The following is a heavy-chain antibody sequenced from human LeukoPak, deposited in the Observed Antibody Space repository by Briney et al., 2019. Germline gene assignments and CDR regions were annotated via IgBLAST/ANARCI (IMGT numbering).Heavy chain of an antibody. CDR3: AKVTAGSYYADFDY. CDR2: ISGSGGST. D-gene: IGHD1-26*01. V-gene: IGHV3-23*01. CDR1: GFTFSSYA. J-gene: IGHJ4*02. Sequence: GGSLRLSCSASGFTFSSYAMSWVLQAPGKGLEWVSAISGSGGSTYYADSVKGRFTISRDNSKNTLYLQMNSLRAEDTAVYYCAKVTAGSYYADFDYWGQGTQVTVSS.